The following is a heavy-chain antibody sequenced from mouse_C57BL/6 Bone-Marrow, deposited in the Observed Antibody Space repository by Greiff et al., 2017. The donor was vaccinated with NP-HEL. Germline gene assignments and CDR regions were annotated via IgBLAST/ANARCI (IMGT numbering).Heavy chain of an antibody. CDR1: GYTFTSYW. CDR3: ARSGYDYEWFAY. D-gene: IGHD2-4*01. CDR2: IYPGSGST. Sequence: QVHVKQSGAELVKPGASVKMSCKASGYTFTSYWITWVKQRPGQGLEWIGDIYPGSGSTNSNEKFKSKATLTVDTSSSTAYMQLSSLTSEDSAVYYCARSGYDYEWFAYWGQGTLVTVSA. J-gene: IGHJ3*01. V-gene: IGHV1-55*01.